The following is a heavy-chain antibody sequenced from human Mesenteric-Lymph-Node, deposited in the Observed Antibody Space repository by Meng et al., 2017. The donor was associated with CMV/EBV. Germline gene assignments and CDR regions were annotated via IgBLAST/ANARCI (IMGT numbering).Heavy chain of an antibody. CDR3: ARDGRTDIVVVPAAMQNFDY. J-gene: IGHJ4*02. CDR1: YA. V-gene: IGHV1-18*01. D-gene: IGHD2-2*01. CDR2: ISAYNGNT. Sequence: YAVHWVRQAPGQRLEWMGWISAYNGNTNYAQKLQGRVTMTTDTSTSTAYMELRSLRSDDTAVYYCARDGRTDIVVVPAAMQNFDYWGQGTLVTVSS.